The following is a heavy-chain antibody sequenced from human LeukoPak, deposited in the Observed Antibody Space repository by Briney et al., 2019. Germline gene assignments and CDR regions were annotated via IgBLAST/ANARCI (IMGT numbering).Heavy chain of an antibody. CDR2: IRYDGSNK. D-gene: IGHD2-15*01. V-gene: IGHV3-30*02. CDR3: AKDVPYCSGGSCYSVFDY. J-gene: IGHJ4*02. CDR1: GFTLSSYG. Sequence: GGSLRLSCAASGFTLSSYGMHWVRQAPGKGLEWVAFIRYDGSNKYYADSVKGRFTISRDNSKNTLYLQMNSLRAEDTAVYYCAKDVPYCSGGSCYSVFDYWGQGTLVTVSS.